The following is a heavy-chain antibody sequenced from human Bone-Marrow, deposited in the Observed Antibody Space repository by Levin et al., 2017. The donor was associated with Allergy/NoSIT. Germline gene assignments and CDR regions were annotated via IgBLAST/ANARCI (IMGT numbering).Heavy chain of an antibody. J-gene: IGHJ4*02. V-gene: IGHV3-21*01. CDR2: ISGSSRSM. D-gene: IGHD2-8*01. CDR3: AREEVPGTKRDLDY. CDR1: GFTFSSHS. Sequence: PGGSLRLSCAASGFTFSSHSMNWVRQAPGKGLEWVSSISGSSRSMYYADSVKGRFTVSRDNAKNSLFLQMNSLRAEDTAVDYCAREEVPGTKRDLDYWGQGALVTVSS.